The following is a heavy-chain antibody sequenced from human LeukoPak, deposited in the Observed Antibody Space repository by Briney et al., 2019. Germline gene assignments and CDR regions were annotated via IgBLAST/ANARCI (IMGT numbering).Heavy chain of an antibody. D-gene: IGHD5-12*01. Sequence: ASVKVSCKASGYTFTGYYMHWVRQAPGQGLEWMGWINPNSGGTNYAQKFQGRVTMTRDTSISTAYMELSRLRSDDTAVYYCARGRALRGHSGYDSNFDYWGQGTLVTVSS. V-gene: IGHV1-2*02. J-gene: IGHJ4*02. CDR1: GYTFTGYY. CDR2: INPNSGGT. CDR3: ARGRALRGHSGYDSNFDY.